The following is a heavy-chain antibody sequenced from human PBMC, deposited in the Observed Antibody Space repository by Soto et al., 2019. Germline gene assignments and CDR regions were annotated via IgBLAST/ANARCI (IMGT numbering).Heavy chain of an antibody. V-gene: IGHV4-38-2*01. CDR3: ASYVVGYSYGYYY. CDR1: GYSISSGYY. CDR2: IYHSGST. J-gene: IGHJ4*02. Sequence: PSETLSLTCAVSGYSISSGYYWGWIRQPPGKGLEWIGSIYHSGSTYYNPSLKSRVTISVDTSKNQFSLKLSSVTAADTAVYYCASYVVGYSYGYYYWGQGTLVTVSS. D-gene: IGHD5-18*01.